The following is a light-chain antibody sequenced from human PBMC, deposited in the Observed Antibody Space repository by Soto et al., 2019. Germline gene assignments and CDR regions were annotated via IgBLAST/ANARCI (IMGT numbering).Light chain of an antibody. Sequence: EIVLTQSPGTLSLSPGERATLSCRASQSVGNNYLAWFQQKPGQTPRLVIYNASTRATGIPARFSGSGSGTEFTLTISSLQSEDFAVYYCQHYNSWPRTFGQGTKVDIK. V-gene: IGKV3-15*01. CDR2: NAS. CDR3: QHYNSWPRT. J-gene: IGKJ1*01. CDR1: QSVGNN.